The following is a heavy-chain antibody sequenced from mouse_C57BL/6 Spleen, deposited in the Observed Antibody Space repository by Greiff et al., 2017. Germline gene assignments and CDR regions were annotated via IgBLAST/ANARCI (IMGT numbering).Heavy chain of an antibody. CDR1: GYTFTDYY. CDR2: INPNNGGT. J-gene: IGHJ4*01. V-gene: IGHV1-26*01. CDR3: ARYGSSYDYYAMDY. D-gene: IGHD1-1*01. Sequence: VPLQQSGPELVKPGASVKISCKASGYTFTDYYMNWVKQSHGKSLEWIGDINPNNGGTSYNQKFKGKATLTVDKSSSTAYMELRSLTSEDSAVYYCARYGSSYDYYAMDYWGQGTSGTVSS.